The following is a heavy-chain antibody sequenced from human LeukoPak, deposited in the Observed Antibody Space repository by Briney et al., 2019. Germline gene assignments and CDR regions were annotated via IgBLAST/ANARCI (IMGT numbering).Heavy chain of an antibody. CDR2: IYYSGST. CDR1: GGSISSYY. J-gene: IGHJ4*02. D-gene: IGHD3-10*01. Sequence: SETLSLTCTVSGGSISSYYWSWIRQPPGKGLEWIGYIYYSGSTNYNPSLKSRVTISVDTSKNQFSLKLSSVTAADTAVYYCARASVGGSGGLDYWGQGTLVTVSS. V-gene: IGHV4-59*01. CDR3: ARASVGGSGGLDY.